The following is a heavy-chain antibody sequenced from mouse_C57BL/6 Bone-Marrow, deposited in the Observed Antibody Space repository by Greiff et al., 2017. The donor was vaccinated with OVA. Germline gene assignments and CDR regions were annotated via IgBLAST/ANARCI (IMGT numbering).Heavy chain of an antibody. D-gene: IGHD2-3*01. CDR3: ARDGGLLLYYFDY. CDR2: ISDGGSYT. J-gene: IGHJ2*01. Sequence: DVHLVESGGGLVKPGGSLKLSCAASGFTFSSYAMSWVRQTPEKRLEWVATISDGGSYTYYPDNVKGRFTISRDNAKNNLYLQMSHLKSEDTAMYYCARDGGLLLYYFDYWGQGTTLTVSS. V-gene: IGHV5-4*01. CDR1: GFTFSSYA.